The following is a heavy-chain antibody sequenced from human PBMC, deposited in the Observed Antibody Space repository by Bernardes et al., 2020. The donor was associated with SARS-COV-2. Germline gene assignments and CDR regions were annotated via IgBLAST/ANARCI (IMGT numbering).Heavy chain of an antibody. J-gene: IGHJ3*01. Sequence: GGSLRLSCAASGFSFSNYSMNWVRQAPGKGLEWVSFISSSSSYIYYADSVKGRFTISRDNAKSALYLQMNSLRAEDTAVYYCARLWRWGDSTWGDSFDLWGQGTMVTVSS. CDR1: GFSFSNYS. CDR3: ARLWRWGDSTWGDSFDL. V-gene: IGHV3-21*01. D-gene: IGHD6-13*01. CDR2: ISSSSSYI.